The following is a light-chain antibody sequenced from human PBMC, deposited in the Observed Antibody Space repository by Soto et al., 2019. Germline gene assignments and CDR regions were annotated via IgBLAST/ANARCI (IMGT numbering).Light chain of an antibody. CDR1: SSDVGGYNY. CDR2: EVT. J-gene: IGLJ1*01. CDR3: SSYPSSSTPYV. Sequence: QSTLTQPASVSGSPSQSITISCTRTSSDVGGYNYVSWYQQHPGKAPKVMIYEVTNRPSGVPNRFSGSKSGNTASLTISGLQAEDEADYYCSSYPSSSTPYVFGTGTKVTVL. V-gene: IGLV2-14*03.